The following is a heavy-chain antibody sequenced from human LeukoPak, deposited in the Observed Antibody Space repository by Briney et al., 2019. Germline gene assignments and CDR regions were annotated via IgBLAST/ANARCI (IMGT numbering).Heavy chain of an antibody. V-gene: IGHV3-7*03. Sequence: PGGSLRLSCAVSGFTFSSNWMSWLRQAPGKGLEWVANINQDGSQKFSVDSVKGRFTISRDNAKNSLSLQMNSLRVEDTAVYYCARDWFDGDYDRFDYWGQGTLVTVSS. CDR1: GFTFSSNW. CDR2: INQDGSQK. CDR3: ARDWFDGDYDRFDY. J-gene: IGHJ4*02. D-gene: IGHD4-17*01.